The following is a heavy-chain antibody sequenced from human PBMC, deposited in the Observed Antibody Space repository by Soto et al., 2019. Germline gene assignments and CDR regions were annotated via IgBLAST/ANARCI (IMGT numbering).Heavy chain of an antibody. CDR1: GFSLSTSGVG. V-gene: IGHV2-5*02. CDR3: APRLTGIWFDT. Sequence: QITLKESGPTLVKPTQTLTLTCTFSGFSLSTSGVGVGWIRQPPGKALEWLALIYWDDDKRYSPSLKSRLTXTPXTSKNQVVLRMTNMEPVDTCTYFCAPRLTGIWFDTWCQGTLVTVSS. D-gene: IGHD6-13*01. CDR2: IYWDDDK. J-gene: IGHJ5*02.